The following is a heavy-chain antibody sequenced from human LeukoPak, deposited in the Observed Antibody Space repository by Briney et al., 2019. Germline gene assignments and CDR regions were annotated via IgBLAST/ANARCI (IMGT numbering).Heavy chain of an antibody. J-gene: IGHJ5*02. V-gene: IGHV3-23*01. CDR3: AKVRDLDTVLGRFDN. Sequence: PGASLRLSCAASGFTFRSYAMSWVRQAPGKGLEWVSVISGNGGRTYYADSVKGRFTISRDNAKNTLYLQMNSLRAEDTAVYYCAKVRDLDTVLGRFDNWGQGTLVTVTS. CDR1: GFTFRSYA. D-gene: IGHD5-18*01. CDR2: ISGNGGRT.